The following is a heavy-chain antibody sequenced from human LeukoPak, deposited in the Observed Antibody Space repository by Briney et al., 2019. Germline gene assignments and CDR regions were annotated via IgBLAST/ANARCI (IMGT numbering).Heavy chain of an antibody. CDR1: GFSLNARGMC. D-gene: IGHD3-10*02. Sequence: SGPTLVKPTQTLTLTCTFSGFSLNARGMCVSWIRQPPGKALEWIGHIYFRGSTNYSPSLESRVTISLDTSNNQFSLNLNSVTAADTAVYYCARHSARGLDYWGQGTLVTVSS. CDR2: IYFRGST. V-gene: IGHV4-30-4*01. J-gene: IGHJ4*02. CDR3: ARHSARGLDY.